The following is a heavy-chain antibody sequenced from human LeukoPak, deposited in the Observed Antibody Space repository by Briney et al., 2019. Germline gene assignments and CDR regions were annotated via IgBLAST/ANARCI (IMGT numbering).Heavy chain of an antibody. CDR2: ITSGSSYI. D-gene: IGHD4-17*01. V-gene: IGHV3-21*01. CDR3: AKTYGHFDD. CDR1: GFTFTSYT. Sequence: GGSLRLSCAASGFTFTSYTMSWVRQAPGKGLEWVSSITSGSSYIYYADSVKGRFTISRDNAKNSLYLQMTSLRVEDTAVYYCAKTYGHFDDWGQGTLVTVSS. J-gene: IGHJ4*02.